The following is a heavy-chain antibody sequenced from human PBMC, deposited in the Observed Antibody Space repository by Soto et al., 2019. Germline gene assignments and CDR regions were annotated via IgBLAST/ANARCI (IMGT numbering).Heavy chain of an antibody. CDR2: ISYDGSNK. CDR1: GFTFSSYA. V-gene: IGHV3-30-3*01. Sequence: GGSLRLSCAASGFTFSSYAMHWVRQAPGKGLEWVAVISYDGSNKYYADSVKGRFTISRDNSKNTLYLQMNSLRTDDTAVYYCARGPSSLTRFDYWGQGTLVTVSS. D-gene: IGHD2-2*01. CDR3: ARGPSSLTRFDY. J-gene: IGHJ4*02.